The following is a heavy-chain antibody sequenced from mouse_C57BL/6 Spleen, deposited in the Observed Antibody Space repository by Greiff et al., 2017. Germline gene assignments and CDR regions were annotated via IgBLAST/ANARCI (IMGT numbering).Heavy chain of an antibody. CDR1: GYSITSGYY. CDR3: ARENDVWFAY. D-gene: IGHD2-12*01. Sequence: VQLKESGPGLVKPSQSLSLTCSVTGYSITSGYYWNWIRQFPGNKLEWMGYISYDGSNNYNPSLKNRISITRDTSKNQFFLKLNSVTTEDTATYYCARENDVWFAYWGQGTLVTVSA. J-gene: IGHJ3*01. CDR2: ISYDGSN. V-gene: IGHV3-6*01.